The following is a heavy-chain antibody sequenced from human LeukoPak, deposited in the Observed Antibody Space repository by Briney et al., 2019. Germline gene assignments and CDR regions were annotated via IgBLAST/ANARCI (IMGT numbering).Heavy chain of an antibody. Sequence: GGSLRLSCAASGFTFSSYWMTWVRQAPGKGLEWVANIKEDGSEKYYVDSVKGRFTISKDNTKNSLYLQMNSLRAEDTAVYYCGRNRATSYWGQGTLVTVSS. V-gene: IGHV3-7*03. CDR2: IKEDGSEK. D-gene: IGHD2/OR15-2a*01. CDR1: GFTFSSYW. J-gene: IGHJ4*02. CDR3: GRNRATSY.